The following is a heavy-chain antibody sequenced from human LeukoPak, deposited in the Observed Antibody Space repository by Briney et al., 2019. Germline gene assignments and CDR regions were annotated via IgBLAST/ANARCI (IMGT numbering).Heavy chain of an antibody. J-gene: IGHJ4*02. D-gene: IGHD2-15*01. V-gene: IGHV3-7*01. CDR3: ARVLPPRYPDEYYFDY. CDR2: IKQDGSEK. Sequence: GGSLRLSCAASGFTFSSYWMSWVRQAPGKGLEWVANIKQDGSEKYYVDSVKGRFTISRDNAKNSLYLQMNSLRAEDTAVYYCARVLPPRYPDEYYFDYWGQGTLVTVSS. CDR1: GFTFSSYW.